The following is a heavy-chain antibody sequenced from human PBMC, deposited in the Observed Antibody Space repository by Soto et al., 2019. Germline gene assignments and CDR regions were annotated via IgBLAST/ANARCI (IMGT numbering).Heavy chain of an antibody. CDR3: ARRFPRYYDFWSGPEAYFDY. V-gene: IGHV1-8*01. CDR1: GYTFTSYD. CDR2: MNPNSGNT. D-gene: IGHD3-3*01. Sequence: VASVKVSCKASGYTFTSYDINWVRQATGQGLEWMGWMNPNSGNTGYAQKFQGRVTMTRNTSISTAYMELSSLRSEDTAVYYCARRFPRYYDFWSGPEAYFDYWGQGTLVTVSS. J-gene: IGHJ4*02.